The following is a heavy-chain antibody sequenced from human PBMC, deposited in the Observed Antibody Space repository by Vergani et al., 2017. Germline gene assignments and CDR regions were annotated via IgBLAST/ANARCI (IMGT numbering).Heavy chain of an antibody. CDR3: ARHHCDGDCYEYRIALMVGKRGWFDP. J-gene: IGHJ5*02. V-gene: IGHV4-39*01. CDR1: GGSISSSSYY. CDR2: IYYSGST. D-gene: IGHD2-21*01. Sequence: QLQLQESGPGLVKPSETLSLTCTVSGGSISSSSYYWGWIRQPPGKGLEWIGSIYYSGSTYYNPSLKSRVTISVDTSKNQFSLKLSSVTAADTAVYYCARHHCDGDCYEYRIALMVGKRGWFDPWGQGTLVTVSS.